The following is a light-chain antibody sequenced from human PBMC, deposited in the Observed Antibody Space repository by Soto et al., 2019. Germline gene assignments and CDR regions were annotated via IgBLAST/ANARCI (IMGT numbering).Light chain of an antibody. CDR3: CSYPGSHTWV. Sequence: QSALTQPRSVSGSPGQSVTISCTGTNSDIGNYNYVSWYQQHPGKAPKVMIYDVSKRPSGVPDHFSGSKSGNTASLTISGLQAEDEADYYCCSYPGSHTWVFGGGTKVTVL. CDR1: NSDIGNYNY. CDR2: DVS. J-gene: IGLJ3*02. V-gene: IGLV2-11*01.